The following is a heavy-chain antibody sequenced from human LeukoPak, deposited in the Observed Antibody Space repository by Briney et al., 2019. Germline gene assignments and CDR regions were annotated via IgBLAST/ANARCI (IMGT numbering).Heavy chain of an antibody. V-gene: IGHV3-23*01. CDR2: ISGSGGST. CDR1: GFTFSSYA. J-gene: IGHJ5*02. D-gene: IGHD3-10*01. CDR3: AKVSITMVRGVINWFDP. Sequence: GGSLRLSCAASGFTFSSYAMSWVRQAPGKGLEWVSAISGSGGSTYYADSVRGRFTISRDNSKNTLYLQMNSLRAEDTAVYYCAKVSITMVRGVINWFDPWGQGTLVTVSS.